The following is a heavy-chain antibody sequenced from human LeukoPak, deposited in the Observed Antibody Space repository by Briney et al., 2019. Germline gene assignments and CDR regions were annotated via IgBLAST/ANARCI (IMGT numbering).Heavy chain of an antibody. CDR3: ARGSDYGDYVTDY. Sequence: SVKVSCKASGGTFSSYAIIWVRQAPGQGLEWMGRIIPILGIANYAQKFQGRVTITADKSTSTAYMELSSLRSEDTAVYYCARGSDYGDYVTDYWGQGTLVTVSS. CDR2: IIPILGIA. J-gene: IGHJ4*02. CDR1: GGTFSSYA. D-gene: IGHD4-17*01. V-gene: IGHV1-69*04.